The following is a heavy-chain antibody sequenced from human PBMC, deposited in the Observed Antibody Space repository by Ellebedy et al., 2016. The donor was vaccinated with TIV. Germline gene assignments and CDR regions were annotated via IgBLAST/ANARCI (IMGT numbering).Heavy chain of an antibody. V-gene: IGHV3-30-3*01. D-gene: IGHD2-2*01. CDR3: AKDGLRGCSSTSCYPRYFDY. Sequence: GESLKISXAASGFTFSSYAMHWVRQAPGKGLEWVAVISYDGSNKYYADSVKGRFTISRDNSKNTLYLQMNSLRAEDTAVYYCAKDGLRGCSSTSCYPRYFDYWGQGTLVTVSS. CDR2: ISYDGSNK. CDR1: GFTFSSYA. J-gene: IGHJ4*02.